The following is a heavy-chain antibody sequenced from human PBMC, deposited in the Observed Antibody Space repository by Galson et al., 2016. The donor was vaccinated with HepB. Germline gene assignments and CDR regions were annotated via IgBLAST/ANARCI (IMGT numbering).Heavy chain of an antibody. D-gene: IGHD2-15*01. Sequence: SETLSLTCAVSGASISSNTWWIWVRQPPGKGLEWIGEIYHSGFTNYNPSLKSRVTISVDMSKNQFSLKLNSVTAADTAVFYCARRHCSGGTCYPLDYWGQGTLVTVSS. J-gene: IGHJ4*02. CDR1: GASISSNTW. CDR2: IYHSGFT. CDR3: ARRHCSGGTCYPLDY. V-gene: IGHV4-4*02.